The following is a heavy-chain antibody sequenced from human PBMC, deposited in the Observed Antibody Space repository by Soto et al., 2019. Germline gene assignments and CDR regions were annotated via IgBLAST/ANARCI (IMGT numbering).Heavy chain of an antibody. CDR2: IYYSGST. V-gene: IGHV4-59*01. Sequence: QVQLQESGPGLVKPSETLSLTCTVSGGSISSYYWSWIRQPPGKGLEWIGYIYYSGSTNYNPSLKSRVTISVDPSKNQSSLKLSSVTAADTAVYYWERAIAAAAGTDFDYWGQGTLVTVSS. CDR1: GGSISSYY. CDR3: ERAIAAAAGTDFDY. J-gene: IGHJ4*02. D-gene: IGHD6-13*01.